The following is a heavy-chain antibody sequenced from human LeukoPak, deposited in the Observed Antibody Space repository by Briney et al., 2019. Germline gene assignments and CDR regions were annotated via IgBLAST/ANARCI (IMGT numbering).Heavy chain of an antibody. CDR2: MSYGGQNE. V-gene: IGHV3-30*18. D-gene: IGHD6-13*01. Sequence: GGSLRLSCAASGLTFSGYDMHWVRQAPGKGPEWVAVMSYGGQNERYADPVKGRFTISRDNSKNTLYLQMNSLRAEDTAVYYCAKDGSSWYGNWFDPWGQGTLVTVSS. CDR3: AKDGSSWYGNWFDP. J-gene: IGHJ5*02. CDR1: GLTFSGYD.